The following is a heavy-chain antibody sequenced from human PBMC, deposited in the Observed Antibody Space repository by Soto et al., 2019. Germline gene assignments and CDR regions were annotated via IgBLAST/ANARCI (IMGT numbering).Heavy chain of an antibody. J-gene: IGHJ5*02. CDR2: ISSSGSTI. CDR1: GFTFSDYY. D-gene: IGHD2-8*01. CDR3: ATRGGGYCTNGVCRYFDP. Sequence: GGSLRLSCAASGFTFSDYYMSWIRQAPGKGLEWVSYISSSGSTIYYADSVKGRFTISRDNAKNSLYLQMNSLRAEDTAVYYCATRGGGYCTNGVCRYFDPWGQGTLVTVSS. V-gene: IGHV3-11*01.